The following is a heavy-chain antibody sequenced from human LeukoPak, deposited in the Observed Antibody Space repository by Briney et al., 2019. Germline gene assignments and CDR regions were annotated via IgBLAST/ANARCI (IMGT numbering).Heavy chain of an antibody. CDR3: ARADDSSGYTGGTFDY. CDR2: ISSSSSYI. J-gene: IGHJ4*02. D-gene: IGHD3-22*01. CDR1: GFTFSSYS. V-gene: IGHV3-21*01. Sequence: GGSLRLSCAASGFTFSSYSMNWVRQAPGKGLEWVSSISSSSSYIYYADSVKGRFTISRDNAKNSLYLQVNSLRAEDTAVYYCARADDSSGYTGGTFDYWGQGTLVTVSS.